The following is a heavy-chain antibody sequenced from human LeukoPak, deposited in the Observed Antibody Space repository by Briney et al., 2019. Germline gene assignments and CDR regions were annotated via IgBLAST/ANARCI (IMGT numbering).Heavy chain of an antibody. V-gene: IGHV3-7*01. CDR2: IKQDGSEK. CDR1: GFTFSSYW. J-gene: IGHJ5*02. D-gene: IGHD3-16*02. Sequence: PGGSLRLSCAASGFTFSSYWMSWVRQAPGKGLEWVANIKQDGSEKYYVDSVKGRFTISRDNAKNSLYLQMNSPRAEDTAVYYCAREFGGVIVLHNNWFDPWGQGTLVTVSS. CDR3: AREFGGVIVLHNNWFDP.